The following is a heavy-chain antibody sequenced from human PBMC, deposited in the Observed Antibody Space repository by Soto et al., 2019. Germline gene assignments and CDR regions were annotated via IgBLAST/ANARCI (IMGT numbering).Heavy chain of an antibody. Sequence: ASVKVSCKASGYTFTGYYMHWVRQAPGQGLEWMGWINPNSGGTNYAQKFQGWVTMTRDTSISTAYMELSRLRSDDTAVYYCARDGTYYYDSSGYPTVGYYGMDVWGQGTPVTVSS. V-gene: IGHV1-2*04. J-gene: IGHJ6*02. CDR1: GYTFTGYY. CDR2: INPNSGGT. D-gene: IGHD3-22*01. CDR3: ARDGTYYYDSSGYPTVGYYGMDV.